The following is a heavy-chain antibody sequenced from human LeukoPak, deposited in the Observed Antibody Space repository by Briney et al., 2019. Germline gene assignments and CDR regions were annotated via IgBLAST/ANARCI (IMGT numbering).Heavy chain of an antibody. CDR1: GFTFSTYT. Sequence: GGSLRLSCQASGFTFSTYTMSWVRQAPGQGLEWVPSIGGTTSNTYYADSVRGRFTISRDNSRNSLYLQMNSLRAEDTAVYYCARVSIRDAFDIWGQGTLVTVSS. CDR3: ARVSIRDAFDI. J-gene: IGHJ3*02. CDR2: IGGTTSNT. D-gene: IGHD3-9*01. V-gene: IGHV3-21*01.